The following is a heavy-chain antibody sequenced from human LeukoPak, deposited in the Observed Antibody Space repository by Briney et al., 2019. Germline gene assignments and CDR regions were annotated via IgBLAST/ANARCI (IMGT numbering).Heavy chain of an antibody. CDR1: GFTFSSYG. Sequence: GGSLRLSCAASGFTFSSYGMNWVRQAPGKGLEWVSYISSTGSTMNYADSVKGRFTISRDNAKNSLYLQMNSLRADDTAVYYCARVGMAAADIWGQGTLVTVSS. V-gene: IGHV3-48*04. J-gene: IGHJ4*02. D-gene: IGHD2-15*01. CDR3: ARVGMAAADI. CDR2: ISSTGSTM.